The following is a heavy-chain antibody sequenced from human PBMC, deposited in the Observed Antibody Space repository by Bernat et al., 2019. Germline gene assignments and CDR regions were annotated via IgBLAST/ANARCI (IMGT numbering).Heavy chain of an antibody. CDR3: ARHRPLNSSSWSFDP. CDR2: ISSSSSYI. CDR1: GFTFSSYS. D-gene: IGHD6-13*01. J-gene: IGHJ5*02. Sequence: EVQLVESGGGLVKPGGSLRLSCAASGFTFSSYSMNWVRQAPGKGLEWVASISSSSSYIYYADSVKGRFTISRDNAKNSLYLQMNSLRAEDTAVYYCARHRPLNSSSWSFDPWGQGTLVTVSS. V-gene: IGHV3-21*01.